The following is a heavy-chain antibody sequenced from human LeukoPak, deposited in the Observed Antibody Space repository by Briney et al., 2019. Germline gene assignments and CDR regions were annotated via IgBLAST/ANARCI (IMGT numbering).Heavy chain of an antibody. V-gene: IGHV1-18*01. CDR3: ARDSYYDSSGYNGY. CDR2: INAYNGNT. J-gene: IGHJ4*02. CDR1: GYTFTSYG. Sequence: ASVKVSCKASGYTFTSYGISWVRQAPGQGLEWMGWINAYNGNTNYAQKLQGRVAMTTDTSTSTAYMELRSLRSDDTAVYYCARDSYYDSSGYNGYWGQGTLVTVSS. D-gene: IGHD3-22*01.